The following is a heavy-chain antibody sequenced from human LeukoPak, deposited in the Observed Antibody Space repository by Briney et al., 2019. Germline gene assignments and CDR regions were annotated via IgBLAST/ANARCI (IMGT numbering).Heavy chain of an antibody. V-gene: IGHV1-18*01. CDR3: ARDRMDTGTYFDY. J-gene: IGHJ4*02. D-gene: IGHD5-18*01. CDR2: ISTYNGNT. Sequence: ASVKVSCRSSGYTFTTYGITWVRQAPGQGLEWMGWISTYNGNTNYAQKLQGRVTMTTDTSTSTAYMELRRLRSDDTAMYYCARDRMDTGTYFDYWGQGTLVTVSS. CDR1: GYTFTTYG.